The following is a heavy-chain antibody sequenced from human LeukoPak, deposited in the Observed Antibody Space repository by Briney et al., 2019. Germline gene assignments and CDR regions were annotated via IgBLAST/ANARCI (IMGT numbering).Heavy chain of an antibody. CDR3: ARGGGYYFDNSGYYSSYFDY. J-gene: IGHJ4*02. V-gene: IGHV4-59*01. Sequence: SETLSLTCTVSGGSISRYYWSWIRQPPGKGLEWIGYIYDSGSTNYNPFLKSRVTISVDTSKNQFSLKLSSMTAADTAVYYCARGGGYYFDNSGYYSSYFDYWGQGTLVTVSS. CDR2: IYDSGST. D-gene: IGHD3-22*01. CDR1: GGSISRYY.